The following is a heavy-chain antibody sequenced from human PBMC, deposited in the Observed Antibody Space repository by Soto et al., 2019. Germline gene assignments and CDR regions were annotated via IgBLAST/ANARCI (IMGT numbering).Heavy chain of an antibody. V-gene: IGHV4-34*01. Sequence: SETLSLTCAVYGGSFSGYYWSWIRQPPGKGLEWIGEINHSGSTNYNPSLKSRVTISVDTSKNQFSLKLSSVTAADTAVYYCARGHNWNLTNRNPRNYYYYMDVWGKGTTVTVSS. J-gene: IGHJ6*03. CDR2: INHSGST. CDR1: GGSFSGYY. D-gene: IGHD1-7*01. CDR3: ARGHNWNLTNRNPRNYYYYMDV.